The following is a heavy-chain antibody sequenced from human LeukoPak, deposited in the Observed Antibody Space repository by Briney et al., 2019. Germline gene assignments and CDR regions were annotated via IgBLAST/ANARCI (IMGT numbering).Heavy chain of an antibody. J-gene: IGHJ4*02. CDR2: ISGSGGST. D-gene: IGHD2-21*02. Sequence: GGSLRLPCAASGFTFSSYAMSWVRQAPGKGLEWVSAISGSGGSTYYADSVKGRFTISRDNSKNTLYLQMNSLRAEDTAVYYCAKDRGVVVTPDYWGQGTLVTVSS. CDR1: GFTFSSYA. V-gene: IGHV3-23*01. CDR3: AKDRGVVVTPDY.